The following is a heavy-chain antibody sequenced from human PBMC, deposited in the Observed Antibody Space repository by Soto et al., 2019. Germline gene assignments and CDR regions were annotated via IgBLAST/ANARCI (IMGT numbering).Heavy chain of an antibody. V-gene: IGHV3-30*09. D-gene: IGHD4-17*01. J-gene: IGHJ4*02. Sequence: GGSLRLSCAASGFTFSSYAMHWVRQAPGKGLEWVAVISYDGSNKYYADSVKGRFAISRDTSKNTLYLQMNSLRAEDTAVYYCAKDNRLRTYYFDYWGQGTLVTVSS. CDR3: AKDNRLRTYYFDY. CDR1: GFTFSSYA. CDR2: ISYDGSNK.